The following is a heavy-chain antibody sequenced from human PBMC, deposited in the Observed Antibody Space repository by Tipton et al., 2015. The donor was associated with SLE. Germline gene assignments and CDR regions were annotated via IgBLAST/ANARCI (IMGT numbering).Heavy chain of an antibody. CDR3: ATQIKDYGGNSGWYFDL. CDR2: VYHSGST. J-gene: IGHJ2*01. Sequence: LRLSCAVSGYSISSGYYWGWIRQPPGKGLEWIGYVYHSGSTNYNPSLKSRVIISLDTSKNQFSLKLSSVTAADTAVYYCATQIKDYGGNSGWYFDLWGRGTLVTVSS. CDR1: GYSISSGYY. D-gene: IGHD4-23*01. V-gene: IGHV4-38-2*01.